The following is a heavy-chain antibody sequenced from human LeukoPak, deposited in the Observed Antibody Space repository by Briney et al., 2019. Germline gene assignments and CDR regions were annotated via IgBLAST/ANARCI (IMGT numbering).Heavy chain of an antibody. CDR2: LIPIFGTP. Sequence: SVKVSCKASGGTFSSYAISWVRQAPGQGLEWMGGLIPIFGTPYYAQNVQGRVTITADESTSTAFLELRSLKSEDTAVYYCARDRPGRELLPYFDYWGQGTLVTVSS. CDR1: GGTFSSYA. D-gene: IGHD1-26*01. J-gene: IGHJ4*02. V-gene: IGHV1-69*13. CDR3: ARDRPGRELLPYFDY.